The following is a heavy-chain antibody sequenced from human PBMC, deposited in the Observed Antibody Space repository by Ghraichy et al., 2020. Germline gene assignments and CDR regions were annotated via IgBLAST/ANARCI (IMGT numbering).Heavy chain of an antibody. D-gene: IGHD6-13*01. CDR1: GFTFSTYN. Sequence: GESLNISCAASGFTFSTYNMNWVRQAPGKELEWVSDISSSSSTIYYADSVKGRFTISRDNAKNSLSLQMNSLRVEDTAVYYCARYRSGWSFDYWGQGTLVTVSS. J-gene: IGHJ4*02. CDR3: ARYRSGWSFDY. CDR2: ISSSSSTI. V-gene: IGHV3-48*01.